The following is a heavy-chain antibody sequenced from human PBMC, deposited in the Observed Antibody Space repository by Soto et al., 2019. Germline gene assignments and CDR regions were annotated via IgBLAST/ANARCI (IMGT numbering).Heavy chain of an antibody. CDR2: ISGSGSDT. D-gene: IGHD2-8*01. V-gene: IGHV3-23*01. CDR1: GFTFSTYA. CDR3: AHPRGYGVFDAYDI. J-gene: IGHJ3*02. Sequence: GGSLRLSCAASGFTFSTYAMSWVRQAPGKGLEWVSAISGSGSDTYHADSVKGRFTISRDNSISTLFRQMNSLRTEDTAVYYCAHPRGYGVFDAYDIWGQGALVTVSS.